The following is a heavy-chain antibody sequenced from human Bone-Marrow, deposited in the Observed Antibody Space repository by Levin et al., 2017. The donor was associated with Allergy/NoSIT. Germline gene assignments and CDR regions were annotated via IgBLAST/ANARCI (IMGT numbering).Heavy chain of an antibody. CDR1: GFTFSSYE. CDR3: ASDCSGGSCYWNYYYYMDV. J-gene: IGHJ6*03. Sequence: SCAASGFTFSSYEMNWVRQAPGKGLEWVSYISSSGSTIYYADSVKGRFTISRDNAKNSLYLQMNSLRAEDTAVYYCASDCSGGSCYWNYYYYMDVWGKGTTVTVSS. V-gene: IGHV3-48*03. D-gene: IGHD2-15*01. CDR2: ISSSGSTI.